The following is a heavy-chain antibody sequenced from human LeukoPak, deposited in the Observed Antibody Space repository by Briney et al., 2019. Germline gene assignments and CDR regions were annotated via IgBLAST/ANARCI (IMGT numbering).Heavy chain of an antibody. CDR1: GDAIDSSFYS. CDR2: IYYTGST. V-gene: IGHV4-39*01. D-gene: IGHD3-10*01. Sequence: SETLSLTCTVSGDAIDSSFYSWGWICQPPGKGLEWIGSIYYTGSTYYNPSLKSRLTISVDTSKNQFSLKLSSVTAADTAVYYCARLRLGFGELIDYWGQGTLVTVSS. J-gene: IGHJ4*02. CDR3: ARLRLGFGELIDY.